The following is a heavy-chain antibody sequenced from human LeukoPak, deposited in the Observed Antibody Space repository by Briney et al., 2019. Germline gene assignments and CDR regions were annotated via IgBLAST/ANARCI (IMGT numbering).Heavy chain of an antibody. J-gene: IGHJ1*01. V-gene: IGHV3-30*18. CDR1: GFTFSDYN. CDR3: AKDVGIAAPSEYFQH. D-gene: IGHD6-13*01. CDR2: ISYDGSNK. Sequence: GGSLRLSCAASGFTFSDYNMRWIRQAPGKGLEWVAVISYDGSNKYYADSVKGRFTISRDNSKNTLYLQMNSLRAEDTAVYYCAKDVGIAAPSEYFQHWGQGTLVTVSS.